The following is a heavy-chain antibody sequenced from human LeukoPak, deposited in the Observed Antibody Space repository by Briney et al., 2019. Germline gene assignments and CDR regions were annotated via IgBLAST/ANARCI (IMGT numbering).Heavy chain of an antibody. CDR1: GFTFSSYS. D-gene: IGHD1-26*01. Sequence: PGGSLRLSCAASGFTFSSYSMNWVRQAPGKGLEWVSVIYSGGSTYYADSVKGRFTISRDNSKNTLYLQMNSLRAEDTAVYYCARARVGAKVPGYFDYWGQGTLVTVSS. CDR3: ARARVGAKVPGYFDY. V-gene: IGHV3-53*01. J-gene: IGHJ4*02. CDR2: IYSGGST.